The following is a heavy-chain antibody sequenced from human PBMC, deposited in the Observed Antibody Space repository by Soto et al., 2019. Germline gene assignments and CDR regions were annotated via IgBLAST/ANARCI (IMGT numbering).Heavy chain of an antibody. CDR1: GGTFNTHA. CDR3: ASDKNWVVKFVRSTSYYSMDV. CDR2: IIPIFGTA. V-gene: IGHV1-69*01. J-gene: IGHJ6*01. Sequence: QVQLVQSGAEVKKPGSSVKVSCEASGGTFNTHAISWVRQAPGQGHEWMGGIIPIFGTANYAQKFQGRVTITAHESTKTAYIELIVMRSEETSVYYCASDKNWVVKFVRSTSYYSMDVLGQGTTVTVSS. D-gene: IGHD3-10*01.